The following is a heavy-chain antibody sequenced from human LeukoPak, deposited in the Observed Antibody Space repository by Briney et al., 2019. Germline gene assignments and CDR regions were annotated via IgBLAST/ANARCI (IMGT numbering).Heavy chain of an antibody. CDR3: ARAEEGSYGRYYYYYYGMDV. CDR1: GGSISSYY. J-gene: IGHJ6*02. Sequence: SETLSLTCTVSGGSISSYYWSWIRQPAGKGLEWIGRIYTSGSTNYNPSLKSRVTMSVDTSKNQFSLKLSSVTAADTAVYYCARAEEGSYGRYYYYYYGMDVWGQGTTVTVSS. CDR2: IYTSGST. D-gene: IGHD5-18*01. V-gene: IGHV4-4*07.